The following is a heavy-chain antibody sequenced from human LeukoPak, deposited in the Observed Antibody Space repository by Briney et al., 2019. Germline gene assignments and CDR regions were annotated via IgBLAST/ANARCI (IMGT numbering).Heavy chain of an antibody. CDR3: ARENFWLPKYYYGMDV. J-gene: IGHJ6*02. CDR1: GGSIRSAAYY. CDR2: IYYSGST. D-gene: IGHD3-3*01. Sequence: SQTLSLTCTVSGGSIRSAAYYWSWIRQPPGQGLEWIGYIYYSGSTYYNPSLKSRVTISVDTSKNQFSLKLSSVTAADTAVYYCARENFWLPKYYYGMDVWGQGTTVTVSS. V-gene: IGHV4-31*03.